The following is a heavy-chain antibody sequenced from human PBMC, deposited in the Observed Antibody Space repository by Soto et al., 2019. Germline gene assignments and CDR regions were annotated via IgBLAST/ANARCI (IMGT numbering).Heavy chain of an antibody. CDR1: GYTFTSYG. V-gene: IGHV1-18*01. Sequence: QVQLVQSGAEVKKPGASVKVSCKASGYTFTSYGISWVRQAPGQGLEWMGWISAYNGNTNYAQKLQGRVTMTTDTSTSKAYMELRSLRSDDTAVYYCAREIRELSEVWYFDLWGRGTLVTVSS. J-gene: IGHJ2*01. CDR2: ISAYNGNT. CDR3: AREIRELSEVWYFDL. D-gene: IGHD1-7*01.